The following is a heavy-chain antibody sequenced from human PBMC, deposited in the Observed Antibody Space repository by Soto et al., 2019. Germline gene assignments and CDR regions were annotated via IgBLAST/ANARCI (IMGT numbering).Heavy chain of an antibody. CDR1: GFTFSSYS. J-gene: IGHJ3*02. CDR2: ISSSSSTI. V-gene: IGHV3-48*01. D-gene: IGHD2-2*01. Sequence: EVQLVESGGGLVQPGGSLRLSCAASGFTFSSYSMNWVRQAPGKGLEWVSYISSSSSTIYYADSVKGRFTISRDNAKNSLYQQMNSLRAEDTAVYYCARDRYCSSTSCYEGAFDIWGQGTMVTVSS. CDR3: ARDRYCSSTSCYEGAFDI.